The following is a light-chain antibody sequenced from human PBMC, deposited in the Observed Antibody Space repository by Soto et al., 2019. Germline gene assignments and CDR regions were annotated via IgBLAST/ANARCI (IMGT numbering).Light chain of an antibody. J-gene: IGKJ5*01. CDR1: QSLNTD. Sequence: EILMTQSPDSLSVSPGETATLSCRASQSLNTDLAWYQQKPGQAPRLLLYGASTRATGISTRLSGGGSGTEFTLTISGLQSEDSAVYYCQQYKSWPPITFGQGTRLEI. CDR2: GAS. V-gene: IGKV3-15*01. CDR3: QQYKSWPPIT.